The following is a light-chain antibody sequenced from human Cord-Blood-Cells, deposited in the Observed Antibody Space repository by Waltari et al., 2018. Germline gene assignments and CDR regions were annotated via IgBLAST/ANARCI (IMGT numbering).Light chain of an antibody. V-gene: IGLV2-11*01. CDR2: DVS. J-gene: IGLJ3*02. CDR1: SSDVGGHNY. Sequence: QSALTQPRSVSGSPGQSVTISCTGTSSDVGGHNYVSWYQQHPGKAPKLMIYDVSKRPSGFPDRFSGSKSGNTASLTISGLQAEDEADYCCCSYAGSYTWVFGGGTKLTVL. CDR3: CSYAGSYTWV.